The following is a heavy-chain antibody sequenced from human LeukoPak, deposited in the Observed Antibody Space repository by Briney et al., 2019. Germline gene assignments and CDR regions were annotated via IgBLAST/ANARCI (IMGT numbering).Heavy chain of an antibody. CDR1: GYSFTSYW. CDR3: ARLSSGWYLSPAYYFDY. CDR2: IYPGDSDT. D-gene: IGHD6-19*01. Sequence: GESLKISCKGSGYSFTSYWIGWVRQMPGKGLEWMGIIYPGDSDTRYSPSFQGQVTISADKSISTAYLQWSSLKASDTAMYYCARLSSGWYLSPAYYFDYWGQGTLVTVSS. J-gene: IGHJ4*02. V-gene: IGHV5-51*01.